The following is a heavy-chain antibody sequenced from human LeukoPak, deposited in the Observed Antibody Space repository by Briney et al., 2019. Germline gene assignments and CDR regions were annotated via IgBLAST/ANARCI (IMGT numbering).Heavy chain of an antibody. D-gene: IGHD3-9*01. CDR2: IYYSGIN. CDR3: ARDDILTGSFDF. CDR1: GGSISSTGYY. Sequence: SETLSLTCTVSGGSISSTGYYWDWIRQPPGKGLEWIGNIYYSGINYYNPSLRSRVTISVDTSKNQFSLKVSSVTAADAAVYYCARDDILTGSFDFWGQGALVTVSS. J-gene: IGHJ4*02. V-gene: IGHV4-39*02.